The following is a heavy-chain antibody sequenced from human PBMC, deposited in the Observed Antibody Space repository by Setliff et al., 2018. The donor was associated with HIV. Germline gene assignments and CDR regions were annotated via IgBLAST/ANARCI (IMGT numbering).Heavy chain of an antibody. D-gene: IGHD3-22*01. Sequence: SVKVSCKASGGIFSRFAFSWVRQAPGQGLEWMGGIIPIFGTPNYAQKFQGRVTITTDESTSTAYMELSSLRSEDTAVYYCARGGVYYYDSSGWSMDYWGQGTLVTVSS. CDR2: IIPIFGTP. CDR3: ARGGVYYYDSSGWSMDY. J-gene: IGHJ4*02. CDR1: GGIFSRFA. V-gene: IGHV1-69*05.